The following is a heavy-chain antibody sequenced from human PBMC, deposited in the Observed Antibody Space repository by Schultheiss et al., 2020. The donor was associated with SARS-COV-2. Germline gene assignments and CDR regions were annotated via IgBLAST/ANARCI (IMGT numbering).Heavy chain of an antibody. J-gene: IGHJ5*02. V-gene: IGHV4-4*02. CDR2: IYHSGST. Sequence: SETLSLTCAVSGGSISSSNWWSWVRQPPGKGLEWIGEIYHSGSTNYNPSLKSRVTISVDKSKNQFSLKLSSVTAADTAVYYCARDLAGGSYEAAWFDPWGQGTLVTVSS. CDR1: GGSISSSNW. CDR3: ARDLAGGSYEAAWFDP. D-gene: IGHD1-26*01.